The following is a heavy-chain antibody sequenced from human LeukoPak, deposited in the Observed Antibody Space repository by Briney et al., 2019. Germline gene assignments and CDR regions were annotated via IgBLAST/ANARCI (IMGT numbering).Heavy chain of an antibody. Sequence: KDGESLKISCKGSGYSFTSYWIGWVRQMPGKGLEWMGIIYPGDSDTRYSPSFQGQVTISADKSISTAYLQWSSLKTSDTAMYYCARLPRSPDYYDSYWGQGTLVTVSS. J-gene: IGHJ4*02. CDR1: GYSFTSYW. CDR3: ARLPRSPDYYDSY. D-gene: IGHD3-22*01. V-gene: IGHV5-51*01. CDR2: IYPGDSDT.